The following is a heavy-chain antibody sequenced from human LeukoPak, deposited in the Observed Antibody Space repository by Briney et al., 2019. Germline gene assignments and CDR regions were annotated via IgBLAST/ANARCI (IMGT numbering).Heavy chain of an antibody. CDR2: ISSSGSTI. CDR3: ARDSAVAGTFDY. Sequence: GGSLRLSCAASGFTFSSYEMNWVRQAPGKGLEWVSYISSSGSTIYYADSVKGRFTISRDNAKNSLYLQMNSLGAEDTAVYYCARDSAVAGTFDYWGQGTLVTVSS. V-gene: IGHV3-48*03. CDR1: GFTFSSYE. D-gene: IGHD6-19*01. J-gene: IGHJ4*02.